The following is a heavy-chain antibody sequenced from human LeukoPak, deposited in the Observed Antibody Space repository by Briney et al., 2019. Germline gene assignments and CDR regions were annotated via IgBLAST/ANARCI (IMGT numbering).Heavy chain of an antibody. CDR1: GFTFSSYA. D-gene: IGHD3-22*01. Sequence: GGSLRLSCAASGFTFSSYAMSWVRQAPGKGLEWVSGISVSGGITYYADSVTGRFTISRDNSKNTLCLQMNSLRAEDTAVYYCACRGGTLSIVDYWGQGTLVTVSS. J-gene: IGHJ4*02. CDR2: ISVSGGIT. V-gene: IGHV3-23*01. CDR3: ACRGGTLSIVDY.